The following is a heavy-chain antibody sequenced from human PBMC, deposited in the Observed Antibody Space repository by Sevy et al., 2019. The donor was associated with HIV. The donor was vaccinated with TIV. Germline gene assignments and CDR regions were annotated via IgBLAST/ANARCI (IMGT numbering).Heavy chain of an antibody. D-gene: IGHD6-19*01. J-gene: IGHJ3*02. CDR1: GGSIRTYL. CDR3: ARPYSSGWSGAFDI. CDR2: IFYGGSA. Sequence: SETLSLTCTVSGGSIRTYLWTWIRQPPGKGLEYIGNIFYGGSANYNPSLKRRVTISVGTSTNQLSLRLSSVTAADTAVYYGARPYSSGWSGAFDIWGQGTMVTISS. V-gene: IGHV4-59*08.